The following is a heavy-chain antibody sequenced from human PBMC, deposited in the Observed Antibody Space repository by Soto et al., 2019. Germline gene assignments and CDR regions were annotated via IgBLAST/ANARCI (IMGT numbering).Heavy chain of an antibody. CDR3: ARDPPLFCSSISCPHFAFDI. CDR1: GGSISSYY. J-gene: IGHJ3*02. D-gene: IGHD2-2*01. CDR2: IYYSGST. Sequence: AETLSRTCTVSGGSISSYYWSWIRQPPGKGLEWIGYIYYSGSTNYNPSLKSRVTISVDTSKNQFSLKLSSVTAADTAVYFCARDPPLFCSSISCPHFAFDIWGQGTMVTVSS. V-gene: IGHV4-59*01.